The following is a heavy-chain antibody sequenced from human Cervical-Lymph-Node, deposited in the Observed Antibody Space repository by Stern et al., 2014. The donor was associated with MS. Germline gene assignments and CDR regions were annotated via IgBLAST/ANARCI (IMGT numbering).Heavy chain of an antibody. Sequence: VQLLESGAEVKKPGASVTVSCNPSENTPTAYYIHWLRQAPGPGLEWMGWINPNSGGTNYAQKFQGRVTMTRDTSINTVYLGLTSLTSDDTAVYYCARGPSDYDYWSGYYRYFDLWGRGSLVTVSS. CDR3: ARGPSDYDYWSGYYRYFDL. CDR2: INPNSGGT. J-gene: IGHJ2*01. D-gene: IGHD3-3*01. CDR1: ENTPTAYY. V-gene: IGHV1-2*02.